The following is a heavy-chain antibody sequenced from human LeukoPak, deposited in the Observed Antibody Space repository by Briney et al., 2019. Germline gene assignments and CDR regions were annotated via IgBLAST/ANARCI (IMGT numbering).Heavy chain of an antibody. D-gene: IGHD1-14*01. CDR2: INPGGSSI. Sequence: PGGSLRLSCAASGFTFSSYWMHWVRQVTGEGLVWVARINPGGSSITYADSVKGRFTISKDNAKNTLYLQMDSLRAEDTGVYYCARSNQADDYWGQGTLVTVSS. CDR3: ARSNQADDY. CDR1: GFTFSSYW. J-gene: IGHJ4*02. V-gene: IGHV3-74*01.